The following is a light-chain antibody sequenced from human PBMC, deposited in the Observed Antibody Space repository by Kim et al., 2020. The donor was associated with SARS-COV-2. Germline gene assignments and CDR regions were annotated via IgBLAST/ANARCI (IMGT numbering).Light chain of an antibody. J-gene: IGKJ1*01. Sequence: EIVLTQSPGTLSLSPGERATLSCRASQSVSSSYLAWYQQKPGQAPRLLNYGASSRATGITDRFSGSGSGTDFTLTISRLEPEDFAVYYCQQYGSSPWTFGQGTKVDIK. CDR3: QQYGSSPWT. CDR1: QSVSSSY. CDR2: GAS. V-gene: IGKV3-20*01.